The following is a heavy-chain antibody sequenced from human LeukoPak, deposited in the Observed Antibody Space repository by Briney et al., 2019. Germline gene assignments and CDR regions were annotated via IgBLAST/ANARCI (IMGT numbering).Heavy chain of an antibody. CDR3: SRGCFLGFDY. D-gene: IGHD3-16*01. J-gene: IGHJ4*02. V-gene: IGHV3-48*03. CDR2: ISTSGRTI. CDR1: GLTFSSYE. Sequence: QPGGSLRVSCAASGLTFSSYEMNWVRQAPGKGLEWVSYISTSGRTIYYADSVKGRLTISRDNAKNSLYLQMNSLRAEDAAVYYCSRGCFLGFDYWGQGTLVTVSS.